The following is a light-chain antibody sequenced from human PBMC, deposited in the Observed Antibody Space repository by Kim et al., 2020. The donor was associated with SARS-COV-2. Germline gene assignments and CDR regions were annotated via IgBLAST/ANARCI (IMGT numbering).Light chain of an antibody. CDR1: QDISNY. CDR3: QQYNNLLFT. Sequence: ASVGDRVTITCQASQDISNYLDWYQQKPGKAPKLLMYDASTLESGVPSRFSGSGYGTEFTFTINSLQPEDIATYYCQQYNNLLFTFGQGTKVDIK. J-gene: IGKJ3*01. V-gene: IGKV1-33*01. CDR2: DAS.